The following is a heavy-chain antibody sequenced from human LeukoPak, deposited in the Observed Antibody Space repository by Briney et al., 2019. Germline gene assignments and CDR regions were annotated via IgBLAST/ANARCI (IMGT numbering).Heavy chain of an antibody. CDR3: AKLRSGYETY. D-gene: IGHD5-12*01. J-gene: IGHJ4*02. Sequence: GGSLRLSCAASGFTFSSYWMSWVRQAPGKGLEWVANIKQDGSEKYYVDSVKGRFTISRDNSKNTLYLQMNSLRAEDTAVYYCAKLRSGYETYWGQGTLVTVSS. CDR2: IKQDGSEK. V-gene: IGHV3-7*03. CDR1: GFTFSSYW.